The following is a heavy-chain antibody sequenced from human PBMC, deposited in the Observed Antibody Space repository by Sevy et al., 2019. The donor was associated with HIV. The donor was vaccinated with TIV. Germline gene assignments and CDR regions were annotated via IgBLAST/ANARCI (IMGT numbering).Heavy chain of an antibody. Sequence: GGSLRLSCAASGFTVSSNYMSWVRQAPGKGLEWVSVIYSGGSTYYADSVKDRFTISRDNSKNTLYLQMNSLRAEDTAVYYCASRLSYSYGYGSYWGQGTLVTVSS. V-gene: IGHV3-53*01. D-gene: IGHD5-18*01. J-gene: IGHJ4*02. CDR3: ASRLSYSYGYGSY. CDR2: IYSGGST. CDR1: GFTVSSNY.